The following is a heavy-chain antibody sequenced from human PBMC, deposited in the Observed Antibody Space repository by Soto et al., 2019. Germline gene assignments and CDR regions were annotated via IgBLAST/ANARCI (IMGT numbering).Heavy chain of an antibody. D-gene: IGHD3-22*01. CDR1: GYTFTSYG. J-gene: IGHJ3*02. V-gene: IGHV1-18*01. CDR3: ARDHPNYYDSSGYGNAFDI. Sequence: ASVKVSCKASGYTFTSYGISWVRQAPGQGLEWMGWISAYNGNTNYAQKLQGRVTMTTDTSTSTAYMELRSLRSDDTAVYYCARDHPNYYDSSGYGNAFDIWGQGTMVTVAS. CDR2: ISAYNGNT.